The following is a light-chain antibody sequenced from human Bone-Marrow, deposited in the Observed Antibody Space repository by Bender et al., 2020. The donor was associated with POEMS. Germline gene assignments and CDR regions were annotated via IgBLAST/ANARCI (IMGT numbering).Light chain of an antibody. J-gene: IGLJ3*02. CDR2: EVT. CDR1: SRDVGSSNL. Sequence: QSALTQPASISGSPGQAITISCTGTSRDVGSSNLVSWYQQYPGRAPKLIIFEVTQRPSGVSDRFSGSKSGNTASLTISGLQPEDGADDHCCSYATTTTWAFGGGTKVTVL. CDR3: CSYATTTTWA. V-gene: IGLV2-23*02.